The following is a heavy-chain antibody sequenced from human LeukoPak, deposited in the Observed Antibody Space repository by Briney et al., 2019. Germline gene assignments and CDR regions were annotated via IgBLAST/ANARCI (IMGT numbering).Heavy chain of an antibody. V-gene: IGHV4-34*01. CDR3: ARDVAVAGYDAFDI. CDR1: GGSFSGYY. J-gene: IGHJ3*02. D-gene: IGHD6-19*01. CDR2: INHSGST. Sequence: AETLSLTCAVYGGSFSGYYWSWIRQPPGKGLEWIGEINHSGSTNYNPSLKSRVTISVDTSKNQFSLKLSSVTAADTAVYYCARDVAVAGYDAFDIWGQGTMVTVSS.